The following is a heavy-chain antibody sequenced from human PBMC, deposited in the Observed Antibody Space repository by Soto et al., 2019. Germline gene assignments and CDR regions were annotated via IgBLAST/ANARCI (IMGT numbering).Heavy chain of an antibody. D-gene: IGHD3-10*01. CDR2: ISAYNGHT. CDR1: GYTFTSYG. Sequence: QVQLVQSGAEVKKPGASVKVSCKASGYTFTSYGISWVRQAPGQGLEWMGWISAYNGHTNYAQKRQGRATMTTDTTTSTAYVELRSQRYDTTAVYYCASSMVLGEGSLYWYFALSGRGTLVTVSS. V-gene: IGHV1-18*01. J-gene: IGHJ2*01. CDR3: ASSMVLGEGSLYWYFAL.